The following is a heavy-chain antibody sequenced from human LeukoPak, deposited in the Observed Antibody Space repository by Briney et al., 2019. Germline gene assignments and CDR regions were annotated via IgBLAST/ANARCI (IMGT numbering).Heavy chain of an antibody. V-gene: IGHV3-23*01. D-gene: IGHD5-12*01. CDR2: ISGSGDNT. Sequence: GGSLRLSCAASGFTFSSYGMTWVRQAPGKGLEWVSGISGSGDNTWYADSVKGRFTISRDNSKKTLDLQMNSLRADDTALYYCAINGGGDSGYGNFDYWGQGTLVTVSS. CDR3: AINGGGDSGYGNFDY. CDR1: GFTFSSYG. J-gene: IGHJ4*02.